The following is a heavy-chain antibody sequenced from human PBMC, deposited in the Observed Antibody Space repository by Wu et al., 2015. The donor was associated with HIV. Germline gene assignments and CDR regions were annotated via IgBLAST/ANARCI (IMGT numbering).Heavy chain of an antibody. CDR2: IVPIFGTT. CDR1: GGTFSSDS. J-gene: IGHJ6*01. CDR3: ARDLSFGVYYHMDV. V-gene: IGHV1-69*14. Sequence: VQLVQSGAEVKKPGSSVKVSCKASGGTFSSDSITWVRQAPGQGLEWMGGIVPIFGTTHYAQKFQGRVTITADTSTTTTYMELSSLTYDDAAIYYCARDLSFGVYYHMDVVGQRTTVTVSS. D-gene: IGHD3-16*01.